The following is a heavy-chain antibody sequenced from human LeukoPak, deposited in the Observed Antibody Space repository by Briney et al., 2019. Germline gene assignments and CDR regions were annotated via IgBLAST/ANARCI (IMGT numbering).Heavy chain of an antibody. D-gene: IGHD3-10*01. J-gene: IGHJ4*02. V-gene: IGHV1-18*01. Sequence: GASVKVSCKATGYTFTSYGISWVRQAPGQGLEWMGWISGYNGNTKYAQKFQGRVTMTTDTSTNTAYMELRSLRSDDTAVYYCARGNMVRGAIITLAYWGQGTLVTVSS. CDR3: ARGNMVRGAIITLAY. CDR1: GYTFTSYG. CDR2: ISGYNGNT.